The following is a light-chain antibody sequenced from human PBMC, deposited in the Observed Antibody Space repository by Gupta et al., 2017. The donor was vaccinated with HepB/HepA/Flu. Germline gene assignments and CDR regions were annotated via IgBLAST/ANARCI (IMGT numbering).Light chain of an antibody. V-gene: IGKV3-20*01. Sequence: NVLTQSPGTLSLSPGERVTLSCRTSQSLNNNYLAWYQQKPGQAPRLLIYGASTRATGISDRFSGSGSGTDFTLTISRLEPEDFAMYYCRQYGSSPLYTFGQGTKLEIK. J-gene: IGKJ2*01. CDR3: RQYGSSPLYT. CDR2: GAS. CDR1: QSLNNNY.